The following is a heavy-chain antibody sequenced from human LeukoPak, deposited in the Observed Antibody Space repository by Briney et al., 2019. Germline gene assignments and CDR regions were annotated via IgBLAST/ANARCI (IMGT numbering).Heavy chain of an antibody. CDR2: INPSVGST. J-gene: IGHJ4*02. CDR1: GYTFTSYY. V-gene: IGHV1-46*01. CDR3: AREWAIAVAGPNFDY. D-gene: IGHD6-19*01. Sequence: ASVKVSCKASGYTFTSYYMHWVRQAPGQGLEWMGIINPSVGSTSYAQKFQGRVTMTRDTSTSTVYMELSSLRSEDTAVYYCAREWAIAVAGPNFDYWGQGTLVTVSS.